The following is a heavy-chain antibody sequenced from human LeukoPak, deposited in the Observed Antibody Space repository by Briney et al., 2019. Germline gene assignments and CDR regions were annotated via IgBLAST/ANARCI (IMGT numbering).Heavy chain of an antibody. D-gene: IGHD6-19*01. Sequence: PGGSLRLSCAASGFTFSSYSMNWVRQAPGKGLEWVSYISSSSSTIYYADSVKGRFTISRDNAKNSLYLQMNSLRAEDTAVYYCARDHKYSSGLADYWGQGTLVTVSS. CDR2: ISSSSSTI. CDR3: ARDHKYSSGLADY. J-gene: IGHJ4*02. V-gene: IGHV3-48*01. CDR1: GFTFSSYS.